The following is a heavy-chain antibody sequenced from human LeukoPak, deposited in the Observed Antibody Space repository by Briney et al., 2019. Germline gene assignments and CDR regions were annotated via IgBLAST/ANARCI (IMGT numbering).Heavy chain of an antibody. CDR1: GGSISSYY. CDR2: IYSSGDT. CDR3: ARDVGSGGWTFPTYHFDF. J-gene: IGHJ4*02. V-gene: IGHV4-4*07. Sequence: SETLSLTCTVSGGSISSYYWDWIRQPAGKGLEWIGRIYSSGDTNYNPSLKSRVTMSVDTSKNQFSLRLSSLTAADTAVYYCARDVGSGGWTFPTYHFDFWGQGTLVTVSS. D-gene: IGHD3-10*01.